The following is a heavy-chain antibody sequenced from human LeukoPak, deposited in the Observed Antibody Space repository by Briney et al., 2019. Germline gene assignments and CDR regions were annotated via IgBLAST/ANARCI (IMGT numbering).Heavy chain of an antibody. D-gene: IGHD5-18*01. CDR2: IYRGGNS. V-gene: IGHV4-30-2*01. Sequence: SETLSLTCAVSGGSISNGASSWTWIRQPPGKGLEWIGYIYRGGNSYYSSSLRGRVTISMDRSRNQFSLNLRSVTAADTAVYYCARGTDVDTSFDYWGPGILVTVSS. CDR3: ARGTDVDTSFDY. CDR1: GGSISNGASS. J-gene: IGHJ4*02.